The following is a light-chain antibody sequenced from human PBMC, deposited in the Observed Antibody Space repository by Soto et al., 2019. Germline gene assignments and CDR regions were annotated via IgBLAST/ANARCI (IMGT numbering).Light chain of an antibody. CDR1: QSVSSSY. CDR3: QQYGSSPQT. J-gene: IGKJ1*01. V-gene: IGKV3-20*01. CDR2: GAS. Sequence: EIVLTQSPGTLALSPGERATLSCRASQSVSSSYLAWYQQKPGQAPRLLIYGASSRATAIPDRFSGSGFGTNFTLTISRLEPEDFAVYYCQQYGSSPQTFGQGTTVEIK.